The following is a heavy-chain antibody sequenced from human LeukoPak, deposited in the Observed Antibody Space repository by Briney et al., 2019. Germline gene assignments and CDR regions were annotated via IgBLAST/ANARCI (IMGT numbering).Heavy chain of an antibody. V-gene: IGHV3-11*04. CDR1: GFTFSDYY. Sequence: GGSLRLYCAASGFTFSDYYMSWLRRAPGKGLEWVSYISSSGSTIYYADSVKGRFSISRDNAKNSLYLQMNSLRAEDTAVYYCAREVGGYYGFDYWGQGTLVTVSS. CDR2: ISSSGSTI. CDR3: AREVGGYYGFDY. D-gene: IGHD3-3*01. J-gene: IGHJ4*02.